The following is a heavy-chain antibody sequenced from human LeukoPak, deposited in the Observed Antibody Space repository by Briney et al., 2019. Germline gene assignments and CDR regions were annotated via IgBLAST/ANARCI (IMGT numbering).Heavy chain of an antibody. V-gene: IGHV1-18*01. CDR2: ISAYNGNT. CDR3: ARSRYVRGVIPYYYYGMDV. Sequence: ASVKVSCKASGYTFTSYGISWVRQAPGQGLEWMGWISAYNGNTNYAQKLQGRVTMTTDTSTSTAYMELRSLRSDDTAVYYCARSRYVRGVIPYYYYGMDVWGQGTTVTVS. CDR1: GYTFTSYG. J-gene: IGHJ6*02. D-gene: IGHD3-10*01.